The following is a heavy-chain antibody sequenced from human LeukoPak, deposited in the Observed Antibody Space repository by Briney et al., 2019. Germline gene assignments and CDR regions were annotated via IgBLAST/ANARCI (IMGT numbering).Heavy chain of an antibody. CDR3: AGESYYYYYYGMDV. CDR1: GFTFSSYW. Sequence: PGGSLRLSCAASGFTFSSYWMHWVRHALGKGLVWVSRINSDGSSTSYADSVKGRFTISRDNAKNTLYLQMNSLRAEDTAVYYCAGESYYYYYYGMDVWGQGTTVTVSS. J-gene: IGHJ6*02. D-gene: IGHD2-21*01. CDR2: INSDGSST. V-gene: IGHV3-74*01.